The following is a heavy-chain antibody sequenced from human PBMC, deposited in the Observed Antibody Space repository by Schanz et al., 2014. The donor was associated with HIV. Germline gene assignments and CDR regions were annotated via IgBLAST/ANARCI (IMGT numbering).Heavy chain of an antibody. CDR2: IKPNSGDT. CDR1: GYSFIDYY. CDR3: ARNQYQMLPFDF. Sequence: QVQLVQSGAEVKKPGASVKVSCKASGYSFIDYYIHWVRQAPGQGPEWMGYIKPNSGDTFYTQKFRGRVTMTRDTSVNTASMEVSRLMSDDTAVYYCARNQYQMLPFDFWGQGTLVTVSS. V-gene: IGHV1-2*02. D-gene: IGHD2-15*01. J-gene: IGHJ4*02.